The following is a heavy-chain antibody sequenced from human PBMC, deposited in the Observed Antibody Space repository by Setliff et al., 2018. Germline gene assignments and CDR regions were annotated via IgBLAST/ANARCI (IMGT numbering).Heavy chain of an antibody. D-gene: IGHD4-17*01. J-gene: IGHJ3*02. CDR2: IFYSGRT. CDR1: GASITNINYY. Sequence: SETLSLTCTVSGASITNINYYWGLIRQPPGKGLEWIGSIFYSGRTFYNPSLKSRVTISVDVSKRQFSLKLNSVTAADTAVYYCARDKGDGYGVDAYAGGGFDIWGQGTMVTVSS. CDR3: ARDKGDGYGVDAYAGGGFDI. V-gene: IGHV4-39*02.